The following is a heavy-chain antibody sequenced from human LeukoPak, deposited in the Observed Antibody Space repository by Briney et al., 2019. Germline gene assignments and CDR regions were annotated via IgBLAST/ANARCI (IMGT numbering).Heavy chain of an antibody. CDR3: ARLVEMATIGY. J-gene: IGHJ4*02. D-gene: IGHD5-24*01. CDR1: GGSISSSSYY. CDR2: IYYSGST. V-gene: IGHV4-39*01. Sequence: SETLSLTCTVSGGSISSSSYYWGWIRQPPGKGLEWIGSIYYSGSTYYNPSLKSRVTISVDTSKNQFSLKLSSVTAADTAVYYCARLVEMATIGYWGQGTLVAVSS.